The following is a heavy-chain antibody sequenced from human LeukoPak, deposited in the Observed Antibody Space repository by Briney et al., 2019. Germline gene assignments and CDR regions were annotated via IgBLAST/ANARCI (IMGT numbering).Heavy chain of an antibody. Sequence: GGSLRLSCAASGFTFSSYAMTWVRQAPGKGLEWVSSTIGSGDGTYYADSVKGRFTISRDNSKNTLYLQMNSLRAEDTAIYYCAKGKAHDNLDWFDPWGQGTLVTVSS. CDR2: TIGSGDGT. CDR1: GFTFSSYA. D-gene: IGHD1-14*01. V-gene: IGHV3-23*01. CDR3: AKGKAHDNLDWFDP. J-gene: IGHJ5*02.